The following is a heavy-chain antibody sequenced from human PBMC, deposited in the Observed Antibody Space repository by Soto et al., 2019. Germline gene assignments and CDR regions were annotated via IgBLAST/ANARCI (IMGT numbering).Heavy chain of an antibody. D-gene: IGHD6-19*01. J-gene: IGHJ4*02. V-gene: IGHV3-23*01. CDR1: GFSFGTFV. CDR3: AKNGQWLATPPEA. Sequence: EMQLLESGGASVQPGGSLRLSCAASGFSFGTFVMTWFRQAPGGGLEWVASITDSGYTASYAETVEGRFTVSRDNSKNKLHLQMNDLRPEDTATYYCAKNGQWLATPPEAWGQGTLVTDSS. CDR2: ITDSGYTA.